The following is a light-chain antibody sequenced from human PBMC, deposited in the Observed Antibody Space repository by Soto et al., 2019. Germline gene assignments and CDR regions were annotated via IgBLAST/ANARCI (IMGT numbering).Light chain of an antibody. CDR2: SAS. V-gene: IGKV1-39*01. J-gene: IGKJ2*02. CDR1: QSISTY. CDR3: QQSYSTPCT. Sequence: DIQMSQSLYSLSASVGDRVTISCRASQSISTYLNWYQQKPGKAPKFLIYSASSLQSGVPSRFSGSGSGTDFTLTISSLQPEDFATYYSQQSYSTPCTFGQGTKLEIK.